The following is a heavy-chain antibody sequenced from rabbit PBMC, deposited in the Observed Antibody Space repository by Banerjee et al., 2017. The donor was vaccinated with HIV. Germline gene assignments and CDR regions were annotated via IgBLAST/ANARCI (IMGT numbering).Heavy chain of an antibody. CDR2: IYAGSGGSP. CDR1: GFTLSGYW. CDR3: VGYDSSSGDYKL. J-gene: IGHJ3*01. V-gene: IGHV1S40*01. D-gene: IGHD1-1*01. Sequence: QSLEESGGDLVKPGASLTLTCTASGFTLSGYWMCWVRQAPGKGLEWIACIYAGSGGSPYYASWAKGRFTISETSTTVTLQMTSLTAADTATYFCVGYDSSSGDYKLWGQGTLVTVS.